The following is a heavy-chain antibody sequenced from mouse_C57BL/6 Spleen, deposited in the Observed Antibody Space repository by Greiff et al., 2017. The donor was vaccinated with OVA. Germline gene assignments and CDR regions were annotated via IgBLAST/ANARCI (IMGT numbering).Heavy chain of an antibody. J-gene: IGHJ2*01. CDR1: GYAFSSYW. V-gene: IGHV1-80*01. D-gene: IGHD2-3*01. Sequence: VQLQESGAELVKPGASVKISCKASGYAFSSYWMNWVKQRPGKGLEWIGQIYPGDGDTNYNGKFKGKATLTADKSSSTAYMQLSSLTSEDSAVYFCARRGFYDGPVYFDYWGQGTTLTVSS. CDR3: ARRGFYDGPVYFDY. CDR2: IYPGDGDT.